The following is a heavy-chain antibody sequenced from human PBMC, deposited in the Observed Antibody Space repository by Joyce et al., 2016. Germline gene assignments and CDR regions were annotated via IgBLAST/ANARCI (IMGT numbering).Heavy chain of an antibody. D-gene: IGHD5-12*01. CDR3: AHRPNSGYDPSAFDF. CDR1: GFSLSTRGVG. Sequence: QITLKESGPTLVKPTQTLTLTCALSGFSLSTRGVGVGWIRQPPGKAREWLALIYWDDDKRYSPSLKSRLTITKDTSRNQVVLTMTNMDPVDTATYYCAHRPNSGYDPSAFDFWGQGTLVTVSS. V-gene: IGHV2-5*02. J-gene: IGHJ4*02. CDR2: IYWDDDK.